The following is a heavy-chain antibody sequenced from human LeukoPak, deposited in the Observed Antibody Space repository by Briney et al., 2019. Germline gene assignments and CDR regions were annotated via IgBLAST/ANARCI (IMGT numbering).Heavy chain of an antibody. Sequence: GGSLRLSCAASGFTVSSNYMGWVRQAPGKGLEWVSVIYSGGSTYYADSVKGRFTISRDNSKNTLYLQMNSLRAEDTAVYYCARVPSGSDYVWGSYRYYFDYWGQGTLVTVSS. CDR2: IYSGGST. V-gene: IGHV3-53*01. J-gene: IGHJ4*02. CDR1: GFTVSSNY. CDR3: ARVPSGSDYVWGSYRYYFDY. D-gene: IGHD3-16*02.